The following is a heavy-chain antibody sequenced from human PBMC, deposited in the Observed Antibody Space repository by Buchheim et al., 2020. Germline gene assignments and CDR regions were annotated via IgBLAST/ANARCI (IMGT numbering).Heavy chain of an antibody. CDR2: ISYDGSNK. Sequence: QVQLVESGGGVVQPGRSLRLSCAASGFTFSSYAMHWVRQAPGKGLEWVAVISYDGSNKYYADSVKGRFTISRDNSKNTPYLQMNSLRAEDTAVYYCARGAGYCSSTSCYGWYFDYWGQGTL. CDR1: GFTFSSYA. CDR3: ARGAGYCSSTSCYGWYFDY. V-gene: IGHV3-30*04. D-gene: IGHD2-2*01. J-gene: IGHJ4*02.